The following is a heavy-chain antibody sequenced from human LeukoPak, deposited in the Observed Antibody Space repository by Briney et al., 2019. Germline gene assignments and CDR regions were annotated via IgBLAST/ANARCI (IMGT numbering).Heavy chain of an antibody. D-gene: IGHD6-6*01. J-gene: IGHJ5*02. V-gene: IGHV3-74*01. Sequence: GGSLRLSCAASGFTFSDYYMSWIRQAPGKGLVWVSRINTDGSSTSYADSVKGRFTISRDNAKNTLYLQMNSLRAEDTAVYYCARDLAARHNWFDPWGQGTLVTVSS. CDR1: GFTFSDYY. CDR3: ARDLAARHNWFDP. CDR2: INTDGSST.